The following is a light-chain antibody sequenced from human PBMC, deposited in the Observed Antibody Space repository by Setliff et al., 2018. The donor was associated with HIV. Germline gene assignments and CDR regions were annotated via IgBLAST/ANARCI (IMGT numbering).Light chain of an antibody. J-gene: IGLJ1*01. CDR3: SSYTIRNTLL. Sequence: QSALTQPASVSGSPGQSITISCTGTSSDVGGYNYVSWYQQHPGKAPKLMIYEVTNRPSGISNRFSGSKPGNTASLTISGLQAEDEADYYCSSYTIRNTLLFGTGTKVTVL. CDR2: EVT. V-gene: IGLV2-14*01. CDR1: SSDVGGYNY.